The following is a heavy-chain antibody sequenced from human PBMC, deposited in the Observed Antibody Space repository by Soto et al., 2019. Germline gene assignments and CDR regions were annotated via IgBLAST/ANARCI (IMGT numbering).Heavy chain of an antibody. J-gene: IGHJ5*02. CDR3: ARNGVAYYYGSGSYGWFDP. CDR2: IIPIFGTA. CDR1: GGTFSSYA. D-gene: IGHD3-10*01. Sequence: QVQLVQSGAVVKKPGSSVKVSCKPSGGTFSSYAISWVRQAPGQGLEWMGGIIPIFGTANYAQKFQGRVTITADESTSTAYMELSSLRSEDTAVYYCARNGVAYYYGSGSYGWFDPSVQGTLVTVSS. V-gene: IGHV1-69*01.